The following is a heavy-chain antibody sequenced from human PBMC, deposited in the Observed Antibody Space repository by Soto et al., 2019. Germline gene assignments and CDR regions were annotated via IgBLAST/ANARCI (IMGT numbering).Heavy chain of an antibody. Sequence: PSETLSLTCAVYGDSISAYYWTWIRQPPGKGLESIGYLYYGRSTNYNPSLKSRVTLSVDTSTNQCSLTLSSVTAADTAVYYCARGSPVLRFLEWLSLNWFDPWGQGTLVTVSS. CDR2: LYYGRST. D-gene: IGHD3-3*01. J-gene: IGHJ5*02. V-gene: IGHV4-59*04. CDR1: GDSISAYY. CDR3: ARGSPVLRFLEWLSLNWFDP.